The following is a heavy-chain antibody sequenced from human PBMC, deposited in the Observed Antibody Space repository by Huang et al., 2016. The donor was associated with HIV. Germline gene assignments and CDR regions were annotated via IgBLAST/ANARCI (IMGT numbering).Heavy chain of an antibody. CDR3: ARSFYYDSSANTPFDY. V-gene: IGHV5-51*01. Sequence: EVQLVQSGAEVKKPGESLKISCRGCGYRCTTHWIAWVRQMPGKGLECMGVIYPDDDDTKYRPSFQGQVTISADRSISTAYLQWSSLKASDTAIYYCARSFYYDSSANTPFDYWGLGTLVTVSS. CDR2: IYPDDDDT. J-gene: IGHJ4*02. D-gene: IGHD3-22*01. CDR1: GYRCTTHW.